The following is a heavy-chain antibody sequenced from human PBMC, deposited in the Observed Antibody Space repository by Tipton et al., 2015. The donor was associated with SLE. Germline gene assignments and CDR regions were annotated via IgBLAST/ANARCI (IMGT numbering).Heavy chain of an antibody. CDR3: ARVGQYDSIGYYYDY. D-gene: IGHD3-22*01. J-gene: IGHJ4*02. CDR1: GASVTSHY. V-gene: IGHV4-4*08. Sequence: LRLSCTVSGASVTSHYWSWIRQPPGKGLEWIGYIYTGGDTRNNPSLKSRVAISVDVSKSQLSLHLTAVTAADTAVYYCARVGQYDSIGYYYDYWGQGTLVTVSS. CDR2: IYTGGDT.